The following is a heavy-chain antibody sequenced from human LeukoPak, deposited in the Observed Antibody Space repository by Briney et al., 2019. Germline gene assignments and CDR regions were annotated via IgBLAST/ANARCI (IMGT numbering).Heavy chain of an antibody. J-gene: IGHJ4*02. D-gene: IGHD6-13*01. V-gene: IGHV3-33*08. CDR2: IWYDGSSK. CDR1: GGSFSGYY. Sequence: LSLTCAVYGGSFSGYYWSWIRQPPGKGLEWVAVIWYDGSSKDYADSVKGRFTLSRDNSKNTLYLQMNSLTVEDTAVYYCARSQSSSLIDYWGQGTLVTVSS. CDR3: ARSQSSSLIDY.